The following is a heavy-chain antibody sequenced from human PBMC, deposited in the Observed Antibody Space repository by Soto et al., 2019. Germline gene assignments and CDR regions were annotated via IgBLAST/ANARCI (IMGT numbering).Heavy chain of an antibody. CDR1: GYTFTSYG. V-gene: IGHV1-18*01. J-gene: IGHJ4*02. CDR3: ARDRIHKTTHCVAGAN. CDR2: ISAYNGNT. Sequence: QVQLVQSGAEVKKPGASVKVSCKASGYTFTSYGISWVRQAPGQGLEWMGWISAYNGNTNYAQKLQGRVTMTTDTSTSTAYMELRSVRSDATAVYYCARDRIHKTTHCVAGANWGQGTLVTVSS. D-gene: IGHD6-19*01.